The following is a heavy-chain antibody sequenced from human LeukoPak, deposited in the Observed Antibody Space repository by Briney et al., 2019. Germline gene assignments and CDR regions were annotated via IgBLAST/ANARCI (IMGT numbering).Heavy chain of an antibody. CDR3: ARGVVTIFGVVIPHWFDP. CDR2: IYYSGST. CDR1: GGSISSYY. V-gene: IGHV4-59*01. D-gene: IGHD3-3*01. J-gene: IGHJ5*02. Sequence: SETLSLTCTVSGGSISSYYWSWIRQPPGKGLEWIGYIYYSGSTNYNPSLKSRITISVDTSKNQFSLKLSSVTAADTAVYYCARGVVTIFGVVIPHWFDPWGQGTLVTVSS.